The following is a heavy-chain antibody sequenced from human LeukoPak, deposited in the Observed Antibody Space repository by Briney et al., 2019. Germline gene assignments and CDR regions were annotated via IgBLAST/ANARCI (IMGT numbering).Heavy chain of an antibody. CDR3: ARGIAAAVTPDYYYYGMDV. CDR1: GGTFSSYA. Sequence: GASVKVSCKASGGTFSSYAISWVRQAPGQGLEWMGRIIPILGIANYAQKFQGRVTITADKSTRTAYMELSSLRSEDTAVYYCARGIAAAVTPDYYYYGMDVWGQGTTVTVSS. J-gene: IGHJ6*02. CDR2: IIPILGIA. D-gene: IGHD6-13*01. V-gene: IGHV1-69*04.